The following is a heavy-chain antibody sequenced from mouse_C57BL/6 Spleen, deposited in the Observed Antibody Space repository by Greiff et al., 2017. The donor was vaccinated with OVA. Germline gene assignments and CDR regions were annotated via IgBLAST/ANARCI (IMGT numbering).Heavy chain of an antibody. Sequence: VQLQQSGAELVRPGASVKLSCTAPGFNIKDDYMHWVKQRPEQGLEWIGWIDPENGDTEYASKFQGKATITADTSSNTAYLQLSSLTSEDTAVYYCTTFITTDYWGQGTTLTVSS. D-gene: IGHD1-1*01. CDR1: GFNIKDDY. J-gene: IGHJ2*01. CDR3: TTFITTDY. CDR2: IDPENGDT. V-gene: IGHV14-4*01.